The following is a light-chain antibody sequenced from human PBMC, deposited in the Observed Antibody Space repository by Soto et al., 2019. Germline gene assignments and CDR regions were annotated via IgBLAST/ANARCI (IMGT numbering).Light chain of an antibody. CDR2: EVS. Sequence: QSALTQPASVSGSPGQSITISCIRTSSDIGSYNHVAWYQQFPGKSPKLTIYEVSSRPSGVSSRFSGSKSGNTASLTISGLQAEDEADYYCIAYTGSSTSYVFGSGTKVTVL. V-gene: IGLV2-14*01. J-gene: IGLJ1*01. CDR3: IAYTGSSTSYV. CDR1: SSDIGSYNH.